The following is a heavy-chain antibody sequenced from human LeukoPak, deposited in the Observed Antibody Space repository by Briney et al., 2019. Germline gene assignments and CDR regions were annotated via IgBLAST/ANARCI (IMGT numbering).Heavy chain of an antibody. Sequence: SETLSLTCAVYTESFRGYYWSWIRQSPGKGLEWIGEINHSGSSNYNPSLKSRVTISVDTSKNQFSLKLSSVTAADASVYYCARVNYYDSSGSHWWFDPWGQGTLVTVSS. J-gene: IGHJ5*02. V-gene: IGHV4-34*01. CDR1: TESFRGYY. CDR2: INHSGSS. CDR3: ARVNYYDSSGSHWWFDP. D-gene: IGHD3-22*01.